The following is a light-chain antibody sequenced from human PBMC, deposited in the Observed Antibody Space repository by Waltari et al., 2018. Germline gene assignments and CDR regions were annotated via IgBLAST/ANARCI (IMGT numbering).Light chain of an antibody. V-gene: IGKV1-39*01. CDR3: QQSYSLLRLT. CDR1: QSLNNY. Sequence: DIQMTQSPSYLSASVGDTVTITCRASQSLNNYLTWYQQKPGKAPILLIYATYTLQSGVPSRFSGSGSGTYFTLTISNLQPEDFATYYCQQSYSLLRLTFGGGTKVDIK. CDR2: ATY. J-gene: IGKJ4*01.